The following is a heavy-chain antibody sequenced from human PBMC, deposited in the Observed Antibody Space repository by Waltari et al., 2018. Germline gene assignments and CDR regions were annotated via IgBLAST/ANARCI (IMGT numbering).Heavy chain of an antibody. V-gene: IGHV4-59*12. D-gene: IGHD2-15*01. CDR2: IYYSGST. J-gene: IGHJ4*02. CDR1: GGSISSYY. CDR3: ARYSNLIYYFDY. Sequence: QVQLQESGPGLVKPSETLSLTCTVSGGSISSYYWSWFRQPPGKGLEWIWYIYYSGSTNYNPSRKSRVTISVDTSKNQFSLKLSSVTAADTAVYYCARYSNLIYYFDYWGQGTLVTVSS.